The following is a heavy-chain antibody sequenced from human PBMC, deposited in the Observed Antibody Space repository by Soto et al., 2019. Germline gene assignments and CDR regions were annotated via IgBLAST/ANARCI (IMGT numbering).Heavy chain of an antibody. Sequence: LVTMCVRWCVAEGNIIGLGDCWGRNRQPPGKGLEWIGSIYFRGNTYYNPSLQTRVTISLDKSKSQFSLKLNSVTAADSAVYFCARLEGLATISYYFDFWGQGALVTVSS. CDR3: ARLEGLATISYYFDF. D-gene: IGHD3-9*01. J-gene: IGHJ4*02. CDR1: EGNIIGLGDC. V-gene: IGHV4-39*01. CDR2: IYFRGNT.